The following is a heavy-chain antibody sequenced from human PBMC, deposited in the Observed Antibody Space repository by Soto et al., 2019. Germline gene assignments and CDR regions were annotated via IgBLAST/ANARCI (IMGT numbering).Heavy chain of an antibody. CDR2: ISSSSSTI. CDR1: GFTFSSYS. D-gene: IGHD6-19*01. CDR3: ARDHDSSGWYDAFDI. V-gene: IGHV3-48*02. J-gene: IGHJ3*02. Sequence: EVQLVESGGGLVQPGGSLRLSCAASGFTFSSYSMNWVRQAPGKGLEWVSYISSSSSTIYYADSVKGRFTISRDNAKNSLYLPMNRLRDEDTAVYYCARDHDSSGWYDAFDIWGQGTMVTVSS.